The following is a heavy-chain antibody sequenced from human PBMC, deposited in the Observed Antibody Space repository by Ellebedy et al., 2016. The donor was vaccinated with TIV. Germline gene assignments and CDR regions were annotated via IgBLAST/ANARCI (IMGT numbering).Heavy chain of an antibody. J-gene: IGHJ4*02. CDR1: GYNFISYG. V-gene: IGHV1-18*01. D-gene: IGHD3/OR15-3a*01. CDR2: INPKDGDT. CDR3: ARDVDWSLDY. Sequence: AASVKVSCKTSGYNFISYGISWVRQAPGQGLEWMGWINPKDGDTKHAQRLHDRVTMSTDTSTTTAYMELRSLRSDDTAVYYCARDVDWSLDYWGQGTLVTVSS.